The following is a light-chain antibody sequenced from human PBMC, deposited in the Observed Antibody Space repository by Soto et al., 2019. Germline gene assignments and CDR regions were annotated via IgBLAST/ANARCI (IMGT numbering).Light chain of an antibody. CDR3: QQYNNWWT. V-gene: IGKV3-15*01. J-gene: IGKJ1*01. CDR1: QSVSSN. Sequence: EIVMTQSPATLSVSPGEKATLSCRASQSVSSNLACYQQKPGQAPRLLIYGASTRATGIPARFSGSGSGTEFPLTIPSLQSEDFAVYYCQQYNNWWTFGQGTKV. CDR2: GAS.